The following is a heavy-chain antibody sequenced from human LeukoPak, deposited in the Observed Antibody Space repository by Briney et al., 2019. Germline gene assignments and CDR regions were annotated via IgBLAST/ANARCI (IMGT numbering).Heavy chain of an antibody. Sequence: GGSLRLSCAASGFSVGTKYMNWVRQAPGKGLEWVSILYSDGSTFYGDSVKGRFTISRDNSKNTVYLQMNSLRGEDTAVYYCARDSSSFPNYFDYWGQGTLVTVSS. J-gene: IGHJ4*02. V-gene: IGHV3-53*01. CDR1: GFSVGTKY. D-gene: IGHD2/OR15-2a*01. CDR3: ARDSSSFPNYFDY. CDR2: LYSDGST.